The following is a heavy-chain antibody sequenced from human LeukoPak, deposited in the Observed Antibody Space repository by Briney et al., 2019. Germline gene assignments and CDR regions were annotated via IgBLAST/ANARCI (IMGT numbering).Heavy chain of an antibody. D-gene: IGHD3-22*01. CDR3: ARDQNYDSSGPEFDY. CDR2: ISSSSSYI. Sequence: PGGSLRLSCAASGFTFSSYSMNWVRQAPGKGLEWVSSISSSSSYIYYADSVKGRFTISRDNAKNSLYLQMNSLRAEDMAVYYCARDQNYDSSGPEFDYWGQGTLVTVSS. J-gene: IGHJ4*02. V-gene: IGHV3-21*01. CDR1: GFTFSSYS.